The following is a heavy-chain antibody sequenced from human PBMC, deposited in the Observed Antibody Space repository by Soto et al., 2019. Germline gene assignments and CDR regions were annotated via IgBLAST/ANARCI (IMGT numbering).Heavy chain of an antibody. V-gene: IGHV2-5*02. CDR1: GFSVSTSGVG. CDR2: IYWDDDK. CDR3: AHKGGRGAGMDV. J-gene: IGHJ6*02. Sequence: QITLKESGPTLVKPTQILTLTCTFSGFSVSTSGVGVAWLRQPPGKALEWLALIYWDDDKRYSPFLQSRVTITKDTSKNQGVLTMTNMGPVDTATYYCAHKGGRGAGMDVWGQGTTVTVSS. D-gene: IGHD2-15*01.